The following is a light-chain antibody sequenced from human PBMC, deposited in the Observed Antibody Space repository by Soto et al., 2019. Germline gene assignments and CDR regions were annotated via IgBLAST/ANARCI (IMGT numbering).Light chain of an antibody. CDR1: SSDVVTYKY. Sequence: QSALTQPASVSGSPGQSIAISCTGTSSDVVTYKYVSWYQQHPGKAPKLMIYEVSIRPSGVSDRFSGSKSGNTASLTISGLRPEDEAYDYCCSYAGSTTRVVFGGGTKVTVL. CDR2: EVS. V-gene: IGLV2-14*01. CDR3: CSYAGSTTRVV. J-gene: IGLJ2*01.